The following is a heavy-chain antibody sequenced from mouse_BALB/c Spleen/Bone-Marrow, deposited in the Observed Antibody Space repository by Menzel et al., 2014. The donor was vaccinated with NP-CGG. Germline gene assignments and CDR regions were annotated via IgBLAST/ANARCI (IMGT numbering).Heavy chain of an antibody. CDR1: GYTFTSYW. CDR2: INPSTGYT. V-gene: IGHV1-7*01. J-gene: IGHJ4*01. Sequence: QVQLQQPGAELAKPGASVKMSCKASGYTFTSYWMHWVKQRPGQGLEWIGYINPSTGYTEYNQKFKDKATLTADKSSSTGYMHLRSMTSEDSAVSYCARPPYYYGSSYDAMDYWGQGTSVTVSS. CDR3: ARPPYYYGSSYDAMDY. D-gene: IGHD1-1*01.